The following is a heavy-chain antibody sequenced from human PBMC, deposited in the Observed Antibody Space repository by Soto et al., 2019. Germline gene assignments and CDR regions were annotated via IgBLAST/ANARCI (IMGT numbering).Heavy chain of an antibody. CDR2: IYHSGST. D-gene: IGHD6-13*01. CDR1: GGSISSSNW. CDR3: ARDGRQLVTYYYGMDV. V-gene: IGHV4-4*02. J-gene: IGHJ6*02. Sequence: SETLSLTCAVSGGSISSSNWWSWVRQPPGKGLEWIGEIYHSGSTNYNPSLKSRVTISVDKSKSQFSLKLSSVTAADTAVYYCARDGRQLVTYYYGMDVWGQGTTVTVSS.